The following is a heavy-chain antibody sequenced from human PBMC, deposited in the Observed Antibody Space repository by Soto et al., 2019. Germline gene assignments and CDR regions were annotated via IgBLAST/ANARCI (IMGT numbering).Heavy chain of an antibody. CDR2: IIPIFGTA. CDR3: AYYYDSSGYYYYYGMDV. D-gene: IGHD3-22*01. J-gene: IGHJ6*02. Sequence: ASVKVSCKASGGTFSSYAISWVRQAPGQGLEWMGGIIPIFGTANYAQKFQGRVTITADESTSTAYMELSSLRSEDTAVYYCAYYYDSSGYYYYYGMDVWGQGTTVTVSS. V-gene: IGHV1-69*13. CDR1: GGTFSSYA.